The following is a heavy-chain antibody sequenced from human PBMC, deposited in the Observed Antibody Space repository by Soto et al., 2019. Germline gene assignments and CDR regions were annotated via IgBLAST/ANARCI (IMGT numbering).Heavy chain of an antibody. CDR1: GFTFSSYA. CDR3: ASSGGSSWYRWFDP. Sequence: VQLLESGGGLVQPGGSLRLSCAASGFTFSSYAMSWVRQAPGKGLEWVSAISGSGGSTYYADSVKGRFTISRDNSKNSLYLQMKSLRAEDTAVYYCASSGGSSWYRWFDPWGQGTLVTVSS. CDR2: ISGSGGST. J-gene: IGHJ5*02. D-gene: IGHD6-13*01. V-gene: IGHV3-23*01.